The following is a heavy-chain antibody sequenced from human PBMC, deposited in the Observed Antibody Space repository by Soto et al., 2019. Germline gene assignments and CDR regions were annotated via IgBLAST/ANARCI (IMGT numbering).Heavy chain of an antibody. CDR2: IIPIFATA. CDR3: AGRCDSTTCLGHFDY. D-gene: IGHD2-2*01. Sequence: QVQLVQSGAEVKKPGSSVKVSCKASGGTFSSYTISWVRQAPGQGLEWMGGIIPIFATANYAQKFQGRVTITADKSTSTAYMELTSLRSEDTAVYYCAGRCDSTTCLGHFDYWGQGTLVTVSS. J-gene: IGHJ4*02. CDR1: GGTFSSYT. V-gene: IGHV1-69*06.